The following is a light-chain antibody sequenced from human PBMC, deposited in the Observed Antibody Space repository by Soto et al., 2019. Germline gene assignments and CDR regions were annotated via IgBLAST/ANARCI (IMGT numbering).Light chain of an antibody. V-gene: IGKV1-5*03. J-gene: IGKJ2*01. CDR2: KAS. CDR1: QTISSL. CDR3: QQYSRYSA. Sequence: DIQMTQSPATLSVSVGDRVTITCRASQTISSLLAWYQQKPGKAPKLLIYKASTLKSGVPSRFSGSGSGTEFTLTISSLQPDDFATYYCQQYSRYSAFGQGTKVDIK.